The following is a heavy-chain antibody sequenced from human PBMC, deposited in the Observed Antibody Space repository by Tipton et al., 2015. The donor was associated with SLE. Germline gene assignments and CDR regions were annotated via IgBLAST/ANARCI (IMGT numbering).Heavy chain of an antibody. V-gene: IGHV4-34*01. D-gene: IGHD3-10*01. J-gene: IGHJ4*02. CDR2: IYYSGST. CDR3: ARWVDDYGSGSYYSRGYFDY. Sequence: LRLSCAVYGGSFSGYYWGWIRQPPGKGLEWIGSIYYSGSTYYNPSLKSRVTISVDTSKNQFSLKLRSVTAADTAVYYCARWVDDYGSGSYYSRGYFDYWGQGTLVTVSS. CDR1: GGSFSGYY.